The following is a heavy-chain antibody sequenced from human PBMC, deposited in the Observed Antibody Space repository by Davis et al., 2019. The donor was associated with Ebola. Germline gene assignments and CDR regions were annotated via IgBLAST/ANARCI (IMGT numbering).Heavy chain of an antibody. V-gene: IGHV4-4*07. Sequence: PSETLSLTCTVSGGSISSYYWSWIRQPAGKGLEWIGRIYTSGSTNYNPSLKSRVTMSVDTSKNQFSLKLSSVTAADTAVYYCARDGLAEAVAGPHFDYWGQGTLVTVSS. CDR3: ARDGLAEAVAGPHFDY. CDR1: GGSISSYY. CDR2: IYTSGST. D-gene: IGHD6-19*01. J-gene: IGHJ4*02.